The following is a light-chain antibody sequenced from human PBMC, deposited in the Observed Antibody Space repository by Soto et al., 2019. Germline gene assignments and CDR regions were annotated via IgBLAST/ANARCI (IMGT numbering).Light chain of an antibody. CDR2: DAS. J-gene: IGKJ5*01. CDR1: QSFSSY. V-gene: IGKV3-11*01. CDR3: QQRSNWPPVIT. Sequence: EIVLTQSPATLSLSPGERATLSCRASQSFSSYLAWYQQKPGQAPRLLLYDASKRATGIPARFSGRGSGPDSTPTSSNLEPQAIAVYYCQQRSNWPPVITFGQGTRLEMK.